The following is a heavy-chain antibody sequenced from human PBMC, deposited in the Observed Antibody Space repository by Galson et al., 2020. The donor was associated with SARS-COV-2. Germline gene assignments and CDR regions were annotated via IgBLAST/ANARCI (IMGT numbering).Heavy chain of an antibody. V-gene: IGHV3-33*06. Sequence: GGSLRLYCAASGFTFSSYGMHWVRHAPGKGLEWEAVIWYDGSNKYYADSVKGRFTISRDNSKNTLYLQMNSLRAEDTAVYYCAKDTLRLGVLEWLLDYWGQGTLVTVSS. CDR2: IWYDGSNK. CDR1: GFTFSSYG. J-gene: IGHJ4*02. CDR3: AKDTLRLGVLEWLLDY. D-gene: IGHD3-3*01.